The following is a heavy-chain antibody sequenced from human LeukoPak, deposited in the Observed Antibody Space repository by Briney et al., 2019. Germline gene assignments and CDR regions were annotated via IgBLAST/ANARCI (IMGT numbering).Heavy chain of an antibody. CDR1: GFTFSSYW. V-gene: IGHV3-74*01. CDR2: INSDGSST. CDR3: ATLGLCGDCFDY. Sequence: GGSLRLSCAASGFTFSSYWMHWVRQAPGKGLVWVSRINSDGSSTSYADSVKGRFTISRDNAKNTLYLQMNSLRAEDTAVYYCATLGLCGDCFDYWGQGTLVTVSS. D-gene: IGHD2-21*01. J-gene: IGHJ4*02.